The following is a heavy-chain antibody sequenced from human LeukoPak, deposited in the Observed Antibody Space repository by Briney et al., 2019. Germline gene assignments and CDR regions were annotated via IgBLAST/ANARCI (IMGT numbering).Heavy chain of an antibody. Sequence: GGSLRLSCAAPGFTFSSYWMSWVRQAPGKGLEWVANIKQDGSEKYYVDSVKGRFTTSRDNAKNSLYLQMNSLRAEDTAVYYCARDKTYYYGSGSYYYYGMDVWGQGTTVTVSS. D-gene: IGHD3-10*01. CDR3: ARDKTYYYGSGSYYYYGMDV. CDR2: IKQDGSEK. J-gene: IGHJ6*02. V-gene: IGHV3-7*04. CDR1: GFTFSSYW.